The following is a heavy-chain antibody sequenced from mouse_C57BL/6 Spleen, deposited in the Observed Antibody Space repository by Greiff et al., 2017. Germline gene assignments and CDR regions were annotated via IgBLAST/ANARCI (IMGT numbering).Heavy chain of an antibody. CDR2: INPYNGGT. Sequence: VQLQQSGPVLVKPGASVKMSCKASGYTFTDYYMNWVKQSHGKSLEWIGVINPYNGGTSYNQKFKGKATLTVDKSSSTAYMELNSLTSEDSAVYYCASWDAYYFDYWGQGTTLTVSS. J-gene: IGHJ2*01. CDR3: ASWDAYYFDY. CDR1: GYTFTDYY. D-gene: IGHD4-1*01. V-gene: IGHV1-19*01.